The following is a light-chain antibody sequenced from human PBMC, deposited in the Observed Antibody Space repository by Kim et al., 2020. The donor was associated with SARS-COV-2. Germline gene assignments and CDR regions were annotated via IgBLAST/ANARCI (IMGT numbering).Light chain of an antibody. Sequence: DIQMTQSPSTLSAFVGDRVIITCRASEQIQSYLAWYQQKPGKAPKLLIYEASKLESGVPSRFGASGSGTEFTLTISSLQPDDFATYYCQQYDTYSAAFGQGTKLEI. CDR3: QQYDTYSAA. CDR1: EQIQSY. J-gene: IGKJ2*01. V-gene: IGKV1-5*03. CDR2: EAS.